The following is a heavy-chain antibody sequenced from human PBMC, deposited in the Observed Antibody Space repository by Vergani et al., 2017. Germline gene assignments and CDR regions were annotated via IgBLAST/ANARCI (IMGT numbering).Heavy chain of an antibody. V-gene: IGHV4-61*02. J-gene: IGHJ3*02. D-gene: IGHD3-22*01. Sequence: QVQLQESGPGLVKPSQTLSLTCTVSGGSISSGSYYWSWIRQPAGKGLEWIGRIYTSGSTNYNPSLKSRVTISVDTSKNQFSLKLSSVTAADTAVYYCASDSHYYDSSGYPRGGAFDIWGQGTMVTVSS. CDR2: IYTSGST. CDR3: ASDSHYYDSSGYPRGGAFDI. CDR1: GGSISSGSYY.